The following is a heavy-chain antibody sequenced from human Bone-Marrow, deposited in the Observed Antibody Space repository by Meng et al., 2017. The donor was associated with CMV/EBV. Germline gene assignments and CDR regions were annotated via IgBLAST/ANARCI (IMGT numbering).Heavy chain of an antibody. J-gene: IGHJ4*02. V-gene: IGHV3-23*01. CDR2: ISGSGGST. CDR3: AKTGGYYLYYFDY. Sequence: GESLKISCAASGFTFSSYAMSWVRQAPGKGLEWVSAISGSGGSTYYADSVKGRFTISRDNSKNTLYLQMNSLRAEDTAVYYCAKTGGYYLYYFDYWGQGTRVTVSS. D-gene: IGHD3-22*01. CDR1: GFTFSSYA.